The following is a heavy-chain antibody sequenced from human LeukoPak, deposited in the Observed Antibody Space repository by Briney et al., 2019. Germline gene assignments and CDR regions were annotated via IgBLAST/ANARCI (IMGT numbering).Heavy chain of an antibody. CDR2: INPNSGGT. CDR3: AREGVGYYYDSSGYGKDY. J-gene: IGHJ4*02. V-gene: IGHV1-2*02. Sequence: ASVKASCKASGYTFTGYYRHWVRQAPGQGLEWMGWINPNSGGTNYAQKFQGRVTMTRDTSISTAYMELSRLRSDDTAVYYCAREGVGYYYDSSGYGKDYWGQGTLVTVSS. D-gene: IGHD3-22*01. CDR1: GYTFTGYY.